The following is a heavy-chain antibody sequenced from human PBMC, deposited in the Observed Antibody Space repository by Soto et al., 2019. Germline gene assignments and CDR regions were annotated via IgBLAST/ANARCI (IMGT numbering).Heavy chain of an antibody. D-gene: IGHD3-16*01. V-gene: IGHV3-7*01. J-gene: IGHJ6*02. CDR3: VGALTYEVPYYYCGMDV. CDR2: IKQDGNEK. CDR1: GFMFSTYL. Sequence: GGSLRLSCAASGFMFSTYLMSWVRQAPGKGLEWVANIKQDGNEKFYVDSVKGRFTISRDNAKKSLYLQMNSLRADDTAVYYCVGALTYEVPYYYCGMDVWGQGTTVTVSS.